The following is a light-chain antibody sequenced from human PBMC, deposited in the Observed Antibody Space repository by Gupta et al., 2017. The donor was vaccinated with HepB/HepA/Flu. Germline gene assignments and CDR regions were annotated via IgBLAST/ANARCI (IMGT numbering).Light chain of an antibody. Sequence: QSVLTQPPSVSGAPGQRVTISCTVSSSNIGAGYDVHWYQQLPGTAPKLLIYGNSNRPSGVPDRFSGSKSGTSASLAITGLQAEDEADYYCQSYDSSLSGSPVVFGGGSKLTVL. CDR3: QSYDSSLSGSPVV. V-gene: IGLV1-40*01. CDR2: GNS. J-gene: IGLJ2*01. CDR1: SSNIGAGYD.